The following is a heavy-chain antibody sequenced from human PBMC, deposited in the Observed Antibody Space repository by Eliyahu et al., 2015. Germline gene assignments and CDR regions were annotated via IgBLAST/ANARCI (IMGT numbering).Heavy chain of an antibody. J-gene: IGHJ6*02. CDR1: GFTXSXYA. Sequence: QVQLVESGGGVVQPGRSLRLXCAASGFTXSXYAXXWVRQAPGKGLEWVAVISYDGSNKYYADSVKGRFTISRDNSKNTLYLQMNSLRAEDTAVYYCARVKKAARPPRNYYYGMDVWGQGTTVTVSS. D-gene: IGHD6-6*01. CDR3: ARVKKAARPPRNYYYGMDV. CDR2: ISYDGSNK. V-gene: IGHV3-30-3*01.